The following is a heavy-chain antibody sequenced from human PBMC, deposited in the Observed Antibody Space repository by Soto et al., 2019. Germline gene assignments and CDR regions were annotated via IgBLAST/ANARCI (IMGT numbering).Heavy chain of an antibody. D-gene: IGHD2-2*01. J-gene: IGHJ4*02. CDR2: IKEDASEE. Sequence: EVQLVQSGGDLVQPGGSLRLSCVASGFTFSTYWMTWVRQAPGMGLEWVAGIKEDASEELYVDSVKGRFSVSRDNAKNSLYLQPNSLSAEDTAVYYCATAISSPFSKVDYWGQGSLVTVSS. CDR1: GFTFSTYW. CDR3: ATAISSPFSKVDY. V-gene: IGHV3-7*01.